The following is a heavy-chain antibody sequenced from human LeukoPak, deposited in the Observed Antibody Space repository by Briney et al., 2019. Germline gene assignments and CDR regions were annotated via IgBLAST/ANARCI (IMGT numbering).Heavy chain of an antibody. D-gene: IGHD3-10*01. CDR2: IHYDGTNE. Sequence: SGGSLRLSCAASGFTFSSYGMHWVRQAPGKGLEWVAFIHYDGTNEYYADSVKGRFTISRDNFKNTLFLQMNGLRVEDTALYYCVNSGFDPWGQGTLVTVSS. CDR3: VNSGFDP. J-gene: IGHJ5*02. V-gene: IGHV3-30*02. CDR1: GFTFSSYG.